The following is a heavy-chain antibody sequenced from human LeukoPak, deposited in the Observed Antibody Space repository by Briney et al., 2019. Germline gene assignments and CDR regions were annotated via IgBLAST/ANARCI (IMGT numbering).Heavy chain of an antibody. CDR2: IWYDGSNK. D-gene: IGHD6-13*01. Sequence: PGRSLRLSCAASGLTFTSYGIHWVRQAPGKGLEWVAFIWYDGSNKYYADSVKGRFTISRDNSKNTLYLQMNSLRAEDTAVYYCASDSSTHSYYYYYYGMDVWGQGTTVTVSS. CDR3: ASDSSTHSYYYYYYGMDV. CDR1: GLTFTSYG. J-gene: IGHJ6*02. V-gene: IGHV3-33*01.